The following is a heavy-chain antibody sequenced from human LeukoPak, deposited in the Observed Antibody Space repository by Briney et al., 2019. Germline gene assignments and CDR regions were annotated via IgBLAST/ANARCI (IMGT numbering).Heavy chain of an antibody. V-gene: IGHV3-53*01. CDR2: IYSGGST. Sequence: GGSLRLSCAASGFTVSSNYMSWVRQAPGKGLEWVSVIYSGGSTYYADSVKGRFTISRDNSKNTLYLQMNSLRAEDTAVYYCARGQNPYYYDSSGYYYDYWGQGTLVTVSS. J-gene: IGHJ4*02. CDR3: ARGQNPYYYDSSGYYYDY. D-gene: IGHD3-22*01. CDR1: GFTVSSNY.